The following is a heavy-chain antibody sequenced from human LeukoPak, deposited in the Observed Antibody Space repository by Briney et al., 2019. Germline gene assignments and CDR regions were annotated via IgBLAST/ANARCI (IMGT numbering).Heavy chain of an antibody. CDR3: TRRVGGTPDY. CDR2: IGIDVRDS. V-gene: IGHV3-23*01. CDR1: GFTFSNYV. D-gene: IGHD1-26*01. J-gene: IGHJ4*02. Sequence: PGGSLRLSCAASGFTFSNYVMTWVRQAPGKGLEWVSAIGIDVRDSDYADSVKGRFTISRDNSKNTVYLQMNSLRAEHTGLYYCTRRVGGTPDYWGLGTLVTVSS.